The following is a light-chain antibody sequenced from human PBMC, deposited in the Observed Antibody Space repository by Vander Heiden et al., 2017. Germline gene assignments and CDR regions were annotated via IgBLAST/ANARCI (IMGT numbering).Light chain of an antibody. CDR3: QQSDSTPRT. Sequence: DIQMTQSPSSLSASVGDRVTISCRASQSISTYLNWYHQKPGRAPKLLIYSASSLQSGVPPRFSGSGSGTYFTLTISSLQPEDFATYFCQQSDSTPRTFGQGTKLEIK. J-gene: IGKJ2*02. CDR2: SAS. V-gene: IGKV1-39*01. CDR1: QSISTY.